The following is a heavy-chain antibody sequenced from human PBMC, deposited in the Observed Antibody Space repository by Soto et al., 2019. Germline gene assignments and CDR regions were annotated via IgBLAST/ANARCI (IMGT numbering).Heavy chain of an antibody. CDR1: GFTVSSIY. Sequence: PGGSLSLSCAASGFTVSSIYMNWVRQAPGKGLELVFVFYSGCCTFYADSAKGRFTIFSDNSKNPVYFQMNSFRVEDTAIYYCASGLAVAGASSYWGQGTLVTVSS. CDR3: ASGLAVAGASSY. D-gene: IGHD6-19*01. CDR2: FYSGCCT. V-gene: IGHV3-66*01. J-gene: IGHJ4*02.